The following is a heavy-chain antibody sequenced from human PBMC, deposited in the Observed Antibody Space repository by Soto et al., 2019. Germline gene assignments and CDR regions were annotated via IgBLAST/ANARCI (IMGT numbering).Heavy chain of an antibody. CDR2: ISAYNGNT. CDR3: ARDLDGSGSYYTDY. J-gene: IGHJ4*02. D-gene: IGHD3-10*01. Sequence: ASVKVSCKASGYMFVTYGINWVRQAPGQGLEWMGWISAYNGNTKYAQNPQGRVTMTTDASTSTAYMEMRSLRSDDTAVYYCARDLDGSGSYYTDYWGPGTLVTVSS. CDR1: GYMFVTYG. V-gene: IGHV1-18*01.